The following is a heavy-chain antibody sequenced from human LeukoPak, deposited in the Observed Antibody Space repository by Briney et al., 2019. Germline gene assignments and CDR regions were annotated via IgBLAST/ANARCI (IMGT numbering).Heavy chain of an antibody. V-gene: IGHV4-59*01. Sequence: SETLSLTCTVSGGSISSYYWSWIRQPPGKGLEWIGYNYYSGSTNYNPSLKSRVTISVDTSKNQFSLKLSSVTAADTAVYYCARGYSSSWYRNYYYYGMDVWGQGTTVTVSS. J-gene: IGHJ6*02. D-gene: IGHD6-13*01. CDR2: NYYSGST. CDR3: ARGYSSSWYRNYYYYGMDV. CDR1: GGSISSYY.